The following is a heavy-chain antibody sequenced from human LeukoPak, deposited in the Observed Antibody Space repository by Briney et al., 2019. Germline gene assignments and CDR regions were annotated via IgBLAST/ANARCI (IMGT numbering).Heavy chain of an antibody. V-gene: IGHV4-39*07. J-gene: IGHJ6*03. CDR2: IHYSGST. Sequence: SETLSLTCTVSGGSISSSSYYWGWIRQPPGKGLEWIGSIHYSGSTNYNPSLKSRVTISVDTSKNQFSLKLSSVTAADTAVYYCAREYGSGGSCYSYYYYNYMDVWGKGTTVTVSS. CDR1: GGSISSSSYY. CDR3: AREYGSGGSCYSYYYYNYMDV. D-gene: IGHD2-15*01.